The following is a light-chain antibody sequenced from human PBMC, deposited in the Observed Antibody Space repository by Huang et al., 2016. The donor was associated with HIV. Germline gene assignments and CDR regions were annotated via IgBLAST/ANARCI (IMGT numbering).Light chain of an antibody. CDR2: GSS. CDR3: HQYNNWLLS. CDR1: RTVSTN. Sequence: IVMTQSPATLSVSPGERVTLSCRANRTVSTNLAWYQQRPGQAPRLLICGSSTRAPVVPARVSGSGSGTDFSLTISSLQSEDFALYYCHQYNNWLLSFGGGTRVDI. J-gene: IGKJ4*01. V-gene: IGKV3-15*01.